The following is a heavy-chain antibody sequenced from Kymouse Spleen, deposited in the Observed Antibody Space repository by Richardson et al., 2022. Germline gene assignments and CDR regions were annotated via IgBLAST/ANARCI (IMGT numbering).Heavy chain of an antibody. Sequence: EVQLVESGGGLVQPGGSLKLSCAASGFTFSGSAMHWVRQASGKGLEWVGRIRSKANSYATAYAASVKGRFTISRDDSKNTAYLQMNSLKTEDTAVYYCTRHQELIAAYNWFDPWGQGTLVTVSS. D-gene: IGHD6-6*01. J-gene: IGHJ5*02. CDR2: IRSKANSYAT. CDR1: GFTFSGSA. CDR3: TRHQELIAAYNWFDP. V-gene: IGHV3-73*02.